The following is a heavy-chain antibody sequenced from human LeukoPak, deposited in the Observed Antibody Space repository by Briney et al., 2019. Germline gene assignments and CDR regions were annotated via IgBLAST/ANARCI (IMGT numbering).Heavy chain of an antibody. CDR1: GFTFSAYG. CDR2: VSGADGTT. Sequence: GGSLRLSCAASGFTFSAYGMSWVRQSPRKGLEWVSGVSGADGTTYYADSVKGRFTISRDNSKSTLYLLMNNLRAEDTAVYYCAKHWSYCSTTSCFFNYYYYYMDVWGKGTTVTVSS. V-gene: IGHV3-23*01. J-gene: IGHJ6*03. CDR3: AKHWSYCSTTSCFFNYYYYYMDV. D-gene: IGHD2-2*01.